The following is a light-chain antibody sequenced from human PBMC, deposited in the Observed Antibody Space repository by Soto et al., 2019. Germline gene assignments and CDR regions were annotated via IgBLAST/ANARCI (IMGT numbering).Light chain of an antibody. CDR2: AAS. J-gene: IGKJ4*01. CDR1: QGISTY. Sequence: DIQLTQSPSFLSASVGDRVTITCRASQGISTYLAWYQQKPGTAPKLLISAASTLQSGVPSRFRGSGSGTEFTLTISSLQPEDFATYYCQQLNDYPLTCGGGTKVDIK. CDR3: QQLNDYPLT. V-gene: IGKV1-9*01.